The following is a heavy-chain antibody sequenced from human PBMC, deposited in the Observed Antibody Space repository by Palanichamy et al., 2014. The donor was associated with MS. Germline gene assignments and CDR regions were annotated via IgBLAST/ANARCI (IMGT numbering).Heavy chain of an antibody. J-gene: IGHJ3*02. V-gene: IGHV3-48*03. D-gene: IGHD4-23*01. CDR3: ARQLATVLTRDAFHI. Sequence: EVQLVESGGGLVQPGGSLRLSCAASGFTFSSYEMNWVRQAPGKGLEWVSYISSSGGTIYSADSVKGRFTISRDNVKNSLYLQMNSLRAEDTAVYYCARQLATVLTRDAFHIWGQGTMVTVSS. CDR2: ISSSGGTI. CDR1: GFTFSSYE.